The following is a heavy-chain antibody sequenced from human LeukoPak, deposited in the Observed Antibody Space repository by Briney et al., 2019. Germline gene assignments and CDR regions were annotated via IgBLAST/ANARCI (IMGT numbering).Heavy chain of an antibody. V-gene: IGHV1-2*02. CDR2: INPNSGGT. J-gene: IGHJ5*02. CDR3: ARSVRGITVDP. CDR1: GYTLTVYY. D-gene: IGHD3-3*01. Sequence: ALVKVSCKASGYTLTVYYMHWVRQAPGQGLEWMGWINPNSGGTNYAQKFQGRVTMTRDTSISTAYMELSRLRSDDTAVYYCARSVRGITVDPWGQGTLVTVSS.